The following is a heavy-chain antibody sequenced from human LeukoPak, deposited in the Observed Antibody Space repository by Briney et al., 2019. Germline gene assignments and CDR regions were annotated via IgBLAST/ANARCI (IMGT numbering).Heavy chain of an antibody. V-gene: IGHV3-53*01. J-gene: IGHJ4*02. Sequence: GGSLRLSCAASGFTVSSNYMSWVRQAPGKGLEWVSVIYSGGSTYYADSVKGRFTISRDNSKNTLYLQMNSLRAEDTAVYYCARHEYSSSLDPTYFDYWGQGTLVTVSP. CDR3: ARHEYSSSLDPTYFDY. D-gene: IGHD6-6*01. CDR1: GFTVSSNY. CDR2: IYSGGST.